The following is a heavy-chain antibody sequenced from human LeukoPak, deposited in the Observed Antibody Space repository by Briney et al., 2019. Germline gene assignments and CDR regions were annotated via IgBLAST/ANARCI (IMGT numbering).Heavy chain of an antibody. CDR2: IRYDRTIK. D-gene: IGHD1/OR15-1a*01. Sequence: GGSLRLACAASGYTFTEYGMHWVRQAPGKGLEWLTFIRYDRTIKYYPHSVKGRFTISRDNSKNTLYLQMNSLRPEDTAVYYCAKEGTASKPSDLDYWGQGTLVTVSA. V-gene: IGHV3-30*02. CDR3: AKEGTASKPSDLDY. J-gene: IGHJ4*02. CDR1: GYTFTEYG.